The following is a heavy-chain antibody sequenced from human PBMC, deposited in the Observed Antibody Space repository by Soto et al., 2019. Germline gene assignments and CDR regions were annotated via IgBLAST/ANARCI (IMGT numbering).Heavy chain of an antibody. J-gene: IGHJ6*02. CDR3: AASGVACGGFNGDVMDF. CDR1: GGSISSGGYY. CDR2: IYYSGTT. D-gene: IGHD2-21*01. V-gene: IGHV4-31*01. Sequence: QVQLQESGPGLVKPSQTLSLTCTVSGGSISSGGYYWYWIRQHPGKGLEWIGYIYYSGTTYYNPSLKCLVTISVDTSNNQFSLKLSSVTAADTAVYSCAASGVACGGFNGDVMDFLCLVTTVSVSS.